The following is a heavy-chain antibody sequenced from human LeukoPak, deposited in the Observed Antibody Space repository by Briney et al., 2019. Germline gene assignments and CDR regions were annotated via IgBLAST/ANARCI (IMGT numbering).Heavy chain of an antibody. D-gene: IGHD5-12*01. J-gene: IGHJ4*02. V-gene: IGHV3-30*18. CDR2: ISYDGSNR. Sequence: PGRSLRLSCAASGFTFSSYGMHWVRQAPGKGLEWVAVISYDGSNRYYADSVKGRFTISRDNSKNTLYLQMNSLRAEDTAVYYCAKDAGNSGLYWGQGTLVTVSS. CDR3: AKDAGNSGLY. CDR1: GFTFSSYG.